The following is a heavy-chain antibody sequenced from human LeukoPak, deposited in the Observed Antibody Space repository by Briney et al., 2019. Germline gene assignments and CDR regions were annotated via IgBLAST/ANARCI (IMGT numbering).Heavy chain of an antibody. J-gene: IGHJ3*02. D-gene: IGHD3-10*01. Sequence: SQTLSLTCAISGGSVSSDSAAWNWIRQSPSRGLEWLGRTYYRSKWYNDYVVSVKSRITINPDTSKNQFSLQLNSVTPEDTAVYFCAREVISTYAFDIWGQGTMVTVSS. CDR3: AREVISTYAFDI. V-gene: IGHV6-1*01. CDR1: GGSVSSDSAA. CDR2: TYYRSKWYN.